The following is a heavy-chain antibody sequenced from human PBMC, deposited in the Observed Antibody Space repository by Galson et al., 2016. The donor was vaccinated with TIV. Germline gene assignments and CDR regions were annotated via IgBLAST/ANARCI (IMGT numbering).Heavy chain of an antibody. V-gene: IGHV1-8*02. CDR3: ARSGDYGDY. Sequence: CKASGYTFTSYDINWVRQATGQGLAWMGWMHPNSGNTGYAQKFRGRVTMTRNTSVRTAYMELSSLRSEDTAVYYCARSGDYGDYWGQGTLVTVSS. CDR2: MHPNSGNT. CDR1: GYTFTSYD. D-gene: IGHD2-21*02. J-gene: IGHJ4*02.